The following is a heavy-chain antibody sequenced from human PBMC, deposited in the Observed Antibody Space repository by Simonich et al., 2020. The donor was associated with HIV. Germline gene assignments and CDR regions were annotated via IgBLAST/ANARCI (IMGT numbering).Heavy chain of an antibody. Sequence: LQLQESGPGLVKPSETLSLTCTVSGGSISCFSYYLGWIRQPPGTGLEWMANKKQEVREKNYVYSVKGRFTISRDNAKNSLDLQMISLRAEDTAVYYCARAQGYNYYMDVWGKGTTVIVSS. J-gene: IGHJ6*03. V-gene: IGHV3-7*01. CDR3: ARAQGYNYYMDV. CDR2: KKQEVREK. CDR1: GGSISCFSYY.